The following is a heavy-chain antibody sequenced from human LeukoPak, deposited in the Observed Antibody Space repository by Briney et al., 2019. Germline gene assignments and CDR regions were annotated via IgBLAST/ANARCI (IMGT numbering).Heavy chain of an antibody. CDR3: ARTDPRYYDWPGGFDP. Sequence: GASVRVSCKASGYTFTSYDINWVRQATGQGLEWMGWMNPNSGNTGYAQKFQGRVTITRNTSISTAYMELSSLRSEDTAVYYCARTDPRYYDWPGGFDPWGQGTLVTVSS. J-gene: IGHJ5*02. D-gene: IGHD3-22*01. CDR1: GYTFTSYD. V-gene: IGHV1-8*03. CDR2: MNPNSGNT.